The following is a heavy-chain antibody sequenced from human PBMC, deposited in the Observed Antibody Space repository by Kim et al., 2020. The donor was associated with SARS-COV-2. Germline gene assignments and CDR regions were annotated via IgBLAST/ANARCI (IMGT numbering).Heavy chain of an antibody. D-gene: IGHD1-26*01. Sequence: GGSLRLSCAASGFPFNTYAMTWVRQAPGKGLEWVSSIGSRGAATSYTDSVKGRFTISRDNSKNTLLLQLNSLSVEDTAIYYCARNPSGFSSSHSFDYWV. V-gene: IGHV3-23*01. J-gene: IGHJ4*01. CDR3: ARNPSGFSSSHSFDY. CDR1: GFPFNTYA. CDR2: IGSRGAAT.